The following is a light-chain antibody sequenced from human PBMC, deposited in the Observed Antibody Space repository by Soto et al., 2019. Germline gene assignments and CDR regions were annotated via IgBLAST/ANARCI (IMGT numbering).Light chain of an antibody. CDR3: QPYDSSLSAVV. CDR1: SSNIGAGYD. CDR2: VNS. Sequence: QSVLTQPPSVSGAPGQRVTISCTGSSSNIGAGYDVHWYQQLPGTAPKLLIYVNSNRPSGVPDRFAGSKSGTSASLAINGLPAEDEADYYCQPYDSSLSAVVFGGGTKLTVL. V-gene: IGLV1-40*01. J-gene: IGLJ2*01.